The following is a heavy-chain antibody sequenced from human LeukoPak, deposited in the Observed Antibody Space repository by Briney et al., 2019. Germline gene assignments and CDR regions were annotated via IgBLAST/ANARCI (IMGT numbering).Heavy chain of an antibody. CDR3: ARDGYNYGDYYYYYMDV. CDR1: GFTFSRYW. Sequence: GGSLRLSCAASGFTFSRYWMSWVRQAPGKGLEWVSFISSSSSYIYYADSMKGRFTISRDNAKKSLYLQMNSLRAEDTAVYYCARDGYNYGDYYYYYMDVWGKGTTVTVSS. J-gene: IGHJ6*03. CDR2: ISSSSSYI. V-gene: IGHV3-21*01. D-gene: IGHD5-18*01.